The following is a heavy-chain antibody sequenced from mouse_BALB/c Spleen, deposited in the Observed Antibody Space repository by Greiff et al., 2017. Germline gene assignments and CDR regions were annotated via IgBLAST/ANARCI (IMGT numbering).Heavy chain of an antibody. CDR1: GFTFSSYA. CDR2: ISSGGST. CDR3: ARGREDGSSSFDY. Sequence: DVKLVESGGGLVKPGGSLKLSCAASGFTFSSYAMSWVRQTPEKRLEWVASISSGGSTYYPDSVKGRFTISRDNARNILYLQMSSLRSEDTAMYYCARGREDGSSSFDYWVQGTTLTVSS. V-gene: IGHV5-6-5*01. D-gene: IGHD1-1*01. J-gene: IGHJ2*01.